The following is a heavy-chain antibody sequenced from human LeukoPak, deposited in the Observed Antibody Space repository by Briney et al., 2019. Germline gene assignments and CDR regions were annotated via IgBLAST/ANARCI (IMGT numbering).Heavy chain of an antibody. V-gene: IGHV1-8*03. Sequence: ASVKVSCKASGYTFTRYDINWARQATGQGLEWMGWMNPKSGNTGHAQKFQGRVTITRDTSISTVYMELSSLRSEDTALYYCARLYCSSTSCYSWFDPWGQGTLVTVSS. CDR1: GYTFTRYD. J-gene: IGHJ5*02. CDR2: MNPKSGNT. CDR3: ARLYCSSTSCYSWFDP. D-gene: IGHD2-2*02.